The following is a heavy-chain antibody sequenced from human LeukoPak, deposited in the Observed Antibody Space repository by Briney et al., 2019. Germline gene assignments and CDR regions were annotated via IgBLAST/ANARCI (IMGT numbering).Heavy chain of an antibody. CDR3: VRDVSRRIGMDV. Sequence: GGSLRLSCLASGFSFNSYTMNWVREAPGKGLGWVSTISPVSSYTWYAESVKGRFTISRDNPKNSLYLQMDSLRAEDTAVYYCVRDVSRRIGMDVWGQGTTVTVSS. D-gene: IGHD2/OR15-2a*01. V-gene: IGHV3-21*01. CDR1: GFSFNSYT. CDR2: ISPVSSYT. J-gene: IGHJ6*02.